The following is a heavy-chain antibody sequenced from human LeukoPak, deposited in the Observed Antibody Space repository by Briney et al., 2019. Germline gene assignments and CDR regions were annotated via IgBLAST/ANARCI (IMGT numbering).Heavy chain of an antibody. D-gene: IGHD2-21*02. J-gene: IGHJ6*03. CDR1: GFTFTNHV. V-gene: IGHV3-23*01. Sequence: GGSLRLSCAASGFTFTNHVITWVRQAPGKGLEWVSGISVSGAGTFYAESVKGRFTISRVNSKTTLSLQMNSLGAEDTAIYYCAKVDPASVTGGVFYYYYYMDVWGKGTTVTVSS. CDR3: AKVDPASVTGGVFYYYYYMDV. CDR2: ISVSGAGT.